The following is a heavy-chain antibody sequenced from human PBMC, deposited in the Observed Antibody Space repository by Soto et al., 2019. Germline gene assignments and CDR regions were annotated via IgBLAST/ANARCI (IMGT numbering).Heavy chain of an antibody. CDR3: AVVSPTASIDY. Sequence: PSETLSLTCAFSCYSISSGYYWGWIRQPPGKGLEWIGSIYHSGSTYYNPSLKSRVTISVDTSKNQFSLKLSSVTAADTAVYYCAVVSPTASIDYWGQGTLVTVSS. CDR2: IYHSGST. CDR1: CYSISSGYY. V-gene: IGHV4-38-2*01. J-gene: IGHJ4*02. D-gene: IGHD2-15*01.